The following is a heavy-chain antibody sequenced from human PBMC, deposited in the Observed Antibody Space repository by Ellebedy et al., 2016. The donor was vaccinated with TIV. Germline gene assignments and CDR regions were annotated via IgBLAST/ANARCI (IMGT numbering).Heavy chain of an antibody. J-gene: IGHJ3*02. CDR1: GDSSNYYY. Sequence: SETLSLTCAVYGDSSNYYYWTWVRQPPGKGLEWIGEIRHSGSTNYNPSLKSRVTISVDTSKNQFSLKLSSVTAADTAVYYCASSSYGRDAFDIWGQGTMVTVSS. V-gene: IGHV4-34*01. CDR3: ASSSYGRDAFDI. CDR2: IRHSGST. D-gene: IGHD3-10*01.